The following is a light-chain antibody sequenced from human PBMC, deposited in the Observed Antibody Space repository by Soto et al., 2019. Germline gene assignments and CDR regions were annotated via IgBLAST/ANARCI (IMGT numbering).Light chain of an antibody. V-gene: IGKV1-33*01. Sequence: DIQMTQSPSSLSASVGDRVTITCQASQDISNYLNWYQQKPGKAPKLLIYDASNLETGVPSRFSGSGSGTEFTLTISSLQPEDFATYYCQQYNDYWTFGQGTKVDI. CDR3: QQYNDYWT. CDR1: QDISNY. J-gene: IGKJ1*01. CDR2: DAS.